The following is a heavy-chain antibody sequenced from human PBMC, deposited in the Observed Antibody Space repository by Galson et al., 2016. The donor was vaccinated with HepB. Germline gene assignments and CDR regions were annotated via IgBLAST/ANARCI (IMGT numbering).Heavy chain of an antibody. CDR2: IKQDGSEK. CDR3: ARELAYWGYSGYENYFDY. V-gene: IGHV3-7*01. D-gene: IGHD5-12*01. Sequence: SLRLSCAASGFTFSSYWMNWVRQAPGKGLEWVANIKQDGSEKYYVDSVKGRFTTSRDNANHSLYLQMNSLRAEDTAVDYCARELAYWGYSGYENYFDYWGQGTLVTVSS. CDR1: GFTFSSYW. J-gene: IGHJ4*02.